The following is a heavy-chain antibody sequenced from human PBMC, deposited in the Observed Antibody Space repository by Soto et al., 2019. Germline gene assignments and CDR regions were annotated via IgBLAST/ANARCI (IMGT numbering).Heavy chain of an antibody. CDR2: IYYSGST. CDR1: GGSISSSSYY. J-gene: IGHJ6*03. D-gene: IGHD3-3*01. CDR3: ARADYDFWSGSPSHAPRTEREYYYYYMDV. Sequence: PSETLSLTCTVSGGSISSSSYYWGWIRQPPGKGLEWIGSIYYSGSTNYNPSLKSRVTTSVDTSKNQFSLKLSSVTAADTAVYYCARADYDFWSGSPSHAPRTEREYYYYYMDVWGKGTTVTVSS. V-gene: IGHV4-39*07.